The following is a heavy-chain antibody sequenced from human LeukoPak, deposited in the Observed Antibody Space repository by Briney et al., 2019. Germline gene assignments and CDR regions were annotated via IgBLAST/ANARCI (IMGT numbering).Heavy chain of an antibody. Sequence: PSETLSLTCTVSGGSISSYYWSWIRQPPGKGLEWIGYIYYSGSTNYNPSLKSRVTISVDTSKNQFSLKLSSVTAADTAVYYCARDRSRGGSSSWYASRHLVSVSFYMDVWGKGTTVTVSS. V-gene: IGHV4-59*01. CDR3: ARDRSRGGSSSWYASRHLVSVSFYMDV. D-gene: IGHD6-13*01. J-gene: IGHJ6*03. CDR2: IYYSGST. CDR1: GGSISSYY.